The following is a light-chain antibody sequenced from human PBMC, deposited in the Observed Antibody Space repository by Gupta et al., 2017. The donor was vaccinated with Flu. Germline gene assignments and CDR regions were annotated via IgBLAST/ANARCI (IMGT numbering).Light chain of an antibody. CDR2: EYN. CDR1: KLGDKY. Sequence: YQLTQPPSVSASQGQTASITCPGNKLGDKYASWYQQKPGQSPVLVIYEYNKRPSGIPDRFFGSNSGNTATLTISGTQAVDEADYYCLAWNSNTLFVFGTGTKVTVL. V-gene: IGLV3-1*01. CDR3: LAWNSNTLFV. J-gene: IGLJ1*01.